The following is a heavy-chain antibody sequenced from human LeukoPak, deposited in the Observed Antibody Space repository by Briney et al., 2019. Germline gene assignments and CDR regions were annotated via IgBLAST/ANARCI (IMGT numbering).Heavy chain of an antibody. CDR1: GGSISTYY. D-gene: IGHD1-14*01. CDR2: VVYSGTT. V-gene: IGHV4-59*12. CDR3: ARVRDPRYNFFDS. J-gene: IGHJ4*02. Sequence: SETLSLTCSVSGGSISTYYWGWIRQSPGEGLEWIGYVVYSGTTNYNPSLKSRVTMSIDTSKNQFSLRLSSVTAADTAVYYCARVRDPRYNFFDSWGQGTLVTVSS.